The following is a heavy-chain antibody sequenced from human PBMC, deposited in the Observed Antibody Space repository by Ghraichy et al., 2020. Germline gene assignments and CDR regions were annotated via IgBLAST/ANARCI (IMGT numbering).Heavy chain of an antibody. CDR2: ISYDGSNK. V-gene: IGHV3-30*18. CDR1: GFTFSSYG. Sequence: GGSLRLSCAASGFTFSSYGMHWVRQAPGKGLEWVAVISYDGSNKYYADSVKGRFTISRDNSKNTLYLQMNSLRAEDTAVYYCAKERSRVFTIFGVVTNPGDYWGQGTLVTVSS. D-gene: IGHD3-3*01. J-gene: IGHJ4*02. CDR3: AKERSRVFTIFGVVTNPGDY.